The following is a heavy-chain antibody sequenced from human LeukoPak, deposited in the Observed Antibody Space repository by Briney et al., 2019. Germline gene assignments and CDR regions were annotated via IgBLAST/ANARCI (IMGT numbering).Heavy chain of an antibody. CDR2: INPNSGGT. J-gene: IGHJ4*02. Sequence: ASVKVSCKASGYTFIGYYMHWVRQAPGQGLEWMGWINPNSGGTNYAQKFQGRVTMTRDTSISTAYMELSRLRSDDTAVYYCARVGPYGSGSSLFDYWGQGTLVTVSS. V-gene: IGHV1-2*02. D-gene: IGHD3-10*01. CDR1: GYTFIGYY. CDR3: ARVGPYGSGSSLFDY.